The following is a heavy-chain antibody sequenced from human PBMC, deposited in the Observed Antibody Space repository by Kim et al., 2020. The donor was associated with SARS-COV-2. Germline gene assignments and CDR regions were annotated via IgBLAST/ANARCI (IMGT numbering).Heavy chain of an antibody. J-gene: IGHJ6*01. CDR2: IRGSGGST. CDR1: GFTFSNYD. Sequence: GGSLRLSCAASGFTFSNYDMSWVRQAPGKGLEWVSAIRGSGGSTYYADSVKGRFTISRDNSKNTLYLQMNSLRAEETAVYYCAQKDNTYYHYYFAMDVWG. V-gene: IGHV3-23*01. CDR3: AQKDNTYYHYYFAMDV. D-gene: IGHD2-15*01.